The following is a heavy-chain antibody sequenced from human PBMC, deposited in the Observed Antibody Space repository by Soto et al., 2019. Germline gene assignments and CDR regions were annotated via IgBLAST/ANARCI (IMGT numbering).Heavy chain of an antibody. D-gene: IGHD5-18*01. CDR2: IIPIFGTA. Sequence: QVQLVQSGAEVKKPGSSVKVSCKASGGTFSSYAISWVRQAPGQGLEWMGGIIPIFGTANYAQKFQGRVTIPADESTSTAYMELSSLRSEDTAVYYCARVVLPDTAMVNLYGMDVWGQGTTVTVSS. V-gene: IGHV1-69*01. CDR3: ARVVLPDTAMVNLYGMDV. J-gene: IGHJ6*02. CDR1: GGTFSSYA.